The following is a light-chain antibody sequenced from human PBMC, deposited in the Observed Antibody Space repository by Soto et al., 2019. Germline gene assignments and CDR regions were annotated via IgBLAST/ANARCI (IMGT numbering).Light chain of an antibody. CDR3: QQYGSSPQIT. CDR1: QSVDIS. J-gene: IGKJ5*01. Sequence: EIVLTQSPATLSVSPGERVILSCRASQSVDISLAWYQQKPGQAPRLLIYGASNRAAGIPDRFGGSGSGTDFTLTISRLEPEDFAVYYCQQYGSSPQITFGQGTRLEIK. V-gene: IGKV3-20*01. CDR2: GAS.